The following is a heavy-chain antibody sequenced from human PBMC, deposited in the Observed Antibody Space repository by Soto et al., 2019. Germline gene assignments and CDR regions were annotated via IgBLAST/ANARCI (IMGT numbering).Heavy chain of an antibody. CDR2: IYYSGST. Sequence: SETLSLTCTVSGGSISSGDYYWSWIRQPPGKGLEWIGYIYYSGSTYYNPSLKSRVTISVDTSKNQFSLKLSSVTAADTAVYYCAREGKYYDILTGYYRYWFDPWGQGTLVTVSS. V-gene: IGHV4-30-4*01. CDR1: GGSISSGDYY. J-gene: IGHJ5*02. D-gene: IGHD3-9*01. CDR3: AREGKYYDILTGYYRYWFDP.